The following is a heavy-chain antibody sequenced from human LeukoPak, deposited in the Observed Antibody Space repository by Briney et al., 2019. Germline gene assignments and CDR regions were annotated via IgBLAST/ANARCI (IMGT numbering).Heavy chain of an antibody. D-gene: IGHD1-26*01. J-gene: IGHJ4*02. V-gene: IGHV3-53*01. CDR3: ARGGSLDY. CDR2: IYSGGDT. CDR1: GFTVSNNY. Sequence: GGSLRLSCAASGFTVSNNYMTWVRQAPGKGLEWVSVIYSGGDTYYADSVKGRFTISRDNSQNTLYLQVNSLRAEDTAVYYCARGGSLDYWGQGTLVTVSS.